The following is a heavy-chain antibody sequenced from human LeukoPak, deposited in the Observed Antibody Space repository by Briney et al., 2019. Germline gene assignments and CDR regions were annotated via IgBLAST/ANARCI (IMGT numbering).Heavy chain of an antibody. CDR2: INHSRST. V-gene: IGHV4-34*01. J-gene: IGHJ4*02. Sequence: SETLSLTCAVYGGSFSGYYWSWIRQPPGKGLEWIGEINHSRSTNYNPSLKSRVTISVDTSKNQFSLKLSSVTAADTAVYYCARHPGYSYGPPDYWGQGTLVTVSS. CDR3: ARHPGYSYGPPDY. D-gene: IGHD5-18*01. CDR1: GGSFSGYY.